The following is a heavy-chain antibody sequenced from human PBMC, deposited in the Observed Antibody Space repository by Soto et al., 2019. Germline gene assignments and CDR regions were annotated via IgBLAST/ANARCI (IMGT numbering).Heavy chain of an antibody. CDR2: IYYSGST. D-gene: IGHD4-17*01. CDR3: ARHEDYGDYELCWFDP. V-gene: IGHV4-39*01. Sequence: PSETLSLTCTVSGGSISSSSYYWGWIRQPPGKGLEWIGSIYYSGSTYYNPSLKSRVTISVDTSKNQFSLKLSSVTAADTAVYYCARHEDYGDYELCWFDPWGQGTLVTVSA. CDR1: GGSISSSSYY. J-gene: IGHJ5*02.